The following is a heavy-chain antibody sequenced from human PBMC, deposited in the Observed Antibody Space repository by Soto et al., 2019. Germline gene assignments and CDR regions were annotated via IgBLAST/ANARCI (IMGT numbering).Heavy chain of an antibody. V-gene: IGHV1-2*02. CDR3: ARNMDYYYGPGSGNGHGF. CDR2: INPKFGDT. Sequence: QVQLVQSGAEVKEPGDSVTVSCEASGYTFTSYYIHWVRQAPGQGLEWMGWINPKFGDTTYAQDFQDRVSMTRDMSISTVYMELSRLTSDDTAKYYCARNMDYYYGPGSGNGHGFWGQGTTVTVFS. D-gene: IGHD3-10*01. J-gene: IGHJ6*02. CDR1: GYTFTSYY.